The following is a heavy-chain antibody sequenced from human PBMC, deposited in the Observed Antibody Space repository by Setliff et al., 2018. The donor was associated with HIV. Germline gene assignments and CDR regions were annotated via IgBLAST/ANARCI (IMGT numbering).Heavy chain of an antibody. J-gene: IGHJ4*02. Sequence: KASETLSLTCTISGGSISLHYWSWIRQPPGKGLEWIGTVSYSGSTNYNPSLKSRVTISVDTSKNRFSLKLSSVTAADTAVYYCARGKGRFVYWGQGTLVTVSS. CDR1: GGSISLHY. CDR3: ARGKGRFVY. V-gene: IGHV4-59*11. CDR2: VSYSGST.